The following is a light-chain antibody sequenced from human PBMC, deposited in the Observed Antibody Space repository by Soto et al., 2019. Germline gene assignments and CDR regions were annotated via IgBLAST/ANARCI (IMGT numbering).Light chain of an antibody. J-gene: IGKJ5*01. V-gene: IGKV3-15*01. CDR2: GAS. CDR1: QSVSSN. Sequence: EMVMTQSPATLSVSPGERATLSCRASQSVSSNLSCYQQKPGQAPRLLIYGASIRATGIPARFSGSGSWTEFTLTISSLQSEDFAVYYCQQYNTWPPITFGQGTRLEI. CDR3: QQYNTWPPIT.